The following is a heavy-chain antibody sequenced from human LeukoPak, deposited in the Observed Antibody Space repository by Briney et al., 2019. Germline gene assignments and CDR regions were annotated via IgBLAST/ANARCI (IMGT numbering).Heavy chain of an antibody. CDR2: IYYSGNT. CDR3: ARLWSGLRPPDY. J-gene: IGHJ4*02. V-gene: IGHV4-39*01. D-gene: IGHD3-3*01. CDR1: GGSISSNNYY. Sequence: SETLSLTCTVSGGSISSNNYYWGWIRQPPGKGLECIGSIYYSGNTYYNPSLKSRVTISVDTSKNQLSLKLSSVTAADTAVFYCARLWSGLRPPDYWGQGTLVTVSS.